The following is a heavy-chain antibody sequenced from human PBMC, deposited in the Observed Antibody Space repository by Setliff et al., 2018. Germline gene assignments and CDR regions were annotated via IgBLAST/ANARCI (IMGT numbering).Heavy chain of an antibody. V-gene: IGHV7-4-1*01. Sequence: GASVKVSCKASGYTFTTYAMSWMRQAPGQGLEWMGWINTNTGNPSYAQGFTGRFVFSLDTSVTTAVYYCARSRYTSRWYEMSAMDVWGKGTTVTVSS. J-gene: IGHJ6*03. D-gene: IGHD6-13*01. CDR2: INTNTGNP. CDR3: AMDV. CDR1: GYTFTTYA.